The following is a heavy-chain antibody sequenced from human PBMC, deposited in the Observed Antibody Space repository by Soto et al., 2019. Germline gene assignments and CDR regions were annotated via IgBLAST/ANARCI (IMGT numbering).Heavy chain of an antibody. CDR1: GFTFSSYA. V-gene: IGHV3-23*01. CDR2: ISGSGGTA. CDR3: AKGRGQNWKFDY. D-gene: IGHD1-1*01. Sequence: EVQLLESGGGSVQPGGSLRLSCAASGFTFSSYAMHWVRRPPGKGLEWVSSISGSGGTAYYADSVKGRFSISRDSLVNTLYLEMNSLRADDTAVYYCAKGRGQNWKFDYWGQGTLVTVSP. J-gene: IGHJ4*02.